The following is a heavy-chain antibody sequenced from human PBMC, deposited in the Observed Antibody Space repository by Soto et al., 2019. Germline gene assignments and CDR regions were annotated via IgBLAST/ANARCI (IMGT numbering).Heavy chain of an antibody. CDR1: GFTFRQYG. J-gene: IGHJ3*01. D-gene: IGHD3-16*01. Sequence: QVQLVESGGGVFQPGTSLRLSCAASGFTFRQYGMHWVRQAPGKGLEWVAVIFYDGTEQYYADSVKGRFAISRDNPGNMVYLQMNSLRAEDTGVYYCVRGWGSLVHLRCLDFWGQGTTVVVSS. V-gene: IGHV3-33*01. CDR3: VRGWGSLVHLRCLDF. CDR2: IFYDGTEQ.